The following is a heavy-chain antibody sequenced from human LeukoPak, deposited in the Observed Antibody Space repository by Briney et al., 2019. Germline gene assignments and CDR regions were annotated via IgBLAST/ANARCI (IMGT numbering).Heavy chain of an antibody. CDR1: GYTFTSNY. V-gene: IGHV1-46*01. J-gene: IGHJ5*02. CDR2: INPTGGST. D-gene: IGHD5-24*01. Sequence: ASVKVSCKASGYTFTSNYMHWVRQAPGQGLEWMGVINPTGGSTSYAHKFQGRITLTRDMSTSTDYLEPSSLRSDDTAVYYCARDISVRDAAWWFNPWGQGTLVTVSS. CDR3: ARDISVRDAAWWFNP.